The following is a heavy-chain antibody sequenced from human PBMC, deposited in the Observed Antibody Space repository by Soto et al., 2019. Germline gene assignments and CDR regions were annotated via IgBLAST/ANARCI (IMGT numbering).Heavy chain of an antibody. CDR3: AKDRRAGGNYGFYSDF. J-gene: IGHJ4*02. CDR1: GFTFSSYG. CDR2: SSATGAGT. V-gene: IGHV3-23*01. Sequence: EVQLLESGGGLVQPGGSLRLSCAASGFTFSSYGMTWVRQAPGKGLEWVSFSSATGAGTYYADAVKGRFTISRDNSTTTLYLKMTSLTADDTAVYYCAKDRRAGGNYGFYSDFWGQGPLVIVSS. D-gene: IGHD1-7*01.